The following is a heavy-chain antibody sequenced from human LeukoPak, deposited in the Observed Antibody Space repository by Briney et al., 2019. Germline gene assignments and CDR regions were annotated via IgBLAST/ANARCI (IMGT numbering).Heavy chain of an antibody. CDR2: VSTYSGNT. J-gene: IGHJ5*02. CDR3: ARDLGYCSFGFGLGNCNRKWFDP. Sequence: GASVKVSCKASGYTLTSSGISWVRRAHGQGLEWMGWVSTYSGNTNYAQKFQGRVTMTRDTSTNTAYMELKNLRPDDTAIYYCARDLGYCSFGFGLGNCNRKWFDPWGQGTLVSGSS. D-gene: IGHD2-2*03. CDR1: GYTLTSSG. V-gene: IGHV1-18*01.